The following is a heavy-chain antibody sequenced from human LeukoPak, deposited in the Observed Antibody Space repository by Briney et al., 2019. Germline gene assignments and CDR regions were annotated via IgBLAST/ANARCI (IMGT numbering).Heavy chain of an antibody. CDR3: AREGCTNGVCYMGY. Sequence: SVPVSCKASGGTFISYAISWVGQAPGQGLEWMGGIIPIFGTANYAQKFQGRVTITTDESTSTAYMELSSLRSEDTAVYYCAREGCTNGVCYMGYWGQGTLVTVSS. CDR1: GGTFISYA. J-gene: IGHJ4*02. D-gene: IGHD2-8*01. CDR2: IIPIFGTA. V-gene: IGHV1-69*05.